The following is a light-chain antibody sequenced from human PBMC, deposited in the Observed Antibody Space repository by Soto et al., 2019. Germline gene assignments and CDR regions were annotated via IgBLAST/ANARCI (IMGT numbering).Light chain of an antibody. V-gene: IGKV1-12*01. CDR2: AAS. CDR1: QSINYW. Sequence: DIQMTQSPSTLSASVGDIVTITFRASQSINYWLAWYQQKPGKAPKLLIYAASSLRGGVPSRFSGSGSGTDFTLTISSLQPEDFATYSCQHARSFPITFGQGTRLEIK. J-gene: IGKJ5*01. CDR3: QHARSFPIT.